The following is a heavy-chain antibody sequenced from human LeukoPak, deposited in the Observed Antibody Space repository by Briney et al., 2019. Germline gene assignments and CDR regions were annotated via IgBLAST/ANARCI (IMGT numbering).Heavy chain of an antibody. D-gene: IGHD2-15*01. CDR3: ARDRWRSGGSGGGDY. CDR1: GFTFTNNA. Sequence: GGSLRLSCAASGFTFTNNAITWVRQAPGKGLEWVSTVSGSGDSTYYAGSVKGRFSISRDNSKNTLYLQMNSLRAEDTAVYYCARDRWRSGGSGGGDYWGQGTLVTVSS. CDR2: VSGSGDST. V-gene: IGHV3-23*01. J-gene: IGHJ4*02.